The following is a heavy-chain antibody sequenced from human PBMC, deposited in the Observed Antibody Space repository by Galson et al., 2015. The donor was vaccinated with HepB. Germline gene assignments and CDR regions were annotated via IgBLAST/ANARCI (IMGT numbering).Heavy chain of an antibody. J-gene: IGHJ2*01. V-gene: IGHV3-23*01. Sequence: SLRLSCAASGFSFSDYAMSWVRQAPGKGLEWVSGFSGGGGSTHYADSVKGRFTISRDNSKNTLYLQMGSLRDEDTAVYYCAKVGRQYQLLLRSSWFFDLWGRGTLVTVSS. CDR2: FSGGGGST. CDR1: GFSFSDYA. CDR3: AKVGRQYQLLLRSSWFFDL. D-gene: IGHD2-2*01.